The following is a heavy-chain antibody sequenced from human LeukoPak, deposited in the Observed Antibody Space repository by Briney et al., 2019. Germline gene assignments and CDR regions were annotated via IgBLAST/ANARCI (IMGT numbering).Heavy chain of an antibody. CDR3: ARGYTYGYSWYFDL. V-gene: IGHV4-59*11. J-gene: IGHJ2*01. Sequence: SETLALTCTVSGGSISSHYWSWIRQPPGKGLEWIGYIYYSGSTNYSPSLKSRVTISVDTSKNQFSLKQTSVTAADTAVYYCARGYTYGYSWYFDLWGRGTLVTVSS. D-gene: IGHD5-18*01. CDR1: GGSISSHY. CDR2: IYYSGST.